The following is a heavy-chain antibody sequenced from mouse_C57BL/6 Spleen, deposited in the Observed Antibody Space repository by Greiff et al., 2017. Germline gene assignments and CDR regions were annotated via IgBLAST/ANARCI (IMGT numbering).Heavy chain of an antibody. V-gene: IGHV2-5*01. Sequence: QVQLQQSGPGLVQPSQSLSITCTVSGFSLTSYGVHWVRQSPGKGLEWLGVIWRGGSTDYNAAFMSRLSNTKDNSKSQVFFKMNSLQADDTAIYYCATPGAAQATGFAYWGQGTLVTVSA. D-gene: IGHD3-2*02. J-gene: IGHJ3*01. CDR1: GFSLTSYG. CDR2: IWRGGST. CDR3: ATPGAAQATGFAY.